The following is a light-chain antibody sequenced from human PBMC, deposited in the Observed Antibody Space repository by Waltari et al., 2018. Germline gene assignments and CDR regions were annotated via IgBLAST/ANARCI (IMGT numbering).Light chain of an antibody. CDR2: DVS. Sequence: QSALTQPASVSGSPGQSIPISCTGTSRDVGAYNYVSWYQQHPGKAPKLIIFDVSDRPSGVSSRFSGSKSGNTASLTISGLQAQDEADYYCSSYISSSTLELFGGGTSLTVL. CDR1: SRDVGAYNY. CDR3: SSYISSSTLEL. V-gene: IGLV2-14*03. J-gene: IGLJ2*01.